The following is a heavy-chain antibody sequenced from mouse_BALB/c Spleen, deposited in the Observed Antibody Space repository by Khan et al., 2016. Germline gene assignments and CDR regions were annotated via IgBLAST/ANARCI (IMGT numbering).Heavy chain of an antibody. CDR2: IWGDGST. V-gene: IGHV2-6-7*01. CDR3: ARDGNYPYAMDY. D-gene: IGHD2-1*01. CDR1: GFSLTGYG. J-gene: IGHJ4*01. Sequence: QVQLKESGPGLVAPSQNLSITCTVSGFSLTGYGVNWVRQPPGKGLEWLGMIWGDGSTDYNSTLKSRLNISKDNSKSQVFLKMNSLQTDDTVRYYCARDGNYPYAMDYWGQGTSVTVSS.